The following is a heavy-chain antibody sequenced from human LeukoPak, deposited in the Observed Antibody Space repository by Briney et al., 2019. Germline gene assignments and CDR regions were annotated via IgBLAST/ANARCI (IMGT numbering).Heavy chain of an antibody. V-gene: IGHV4-31*03. CDR3: ARGTSGSYNFDY. CDR2: IYYSGST. J-gene: IGHJ4*02. CDR1: GGSISSGGYY. D-gene: IGHD1-26*01. Sequence: SQTLSLTCTVSGGSISSGGYYWSWIRQHPGKGLEWIGYIYYSGSTDYNPSHKSRVTISVDTSKNQFSLKLSSVTAADTAVYYCARGTSGSYNFDYWGQGTLVTVSS.